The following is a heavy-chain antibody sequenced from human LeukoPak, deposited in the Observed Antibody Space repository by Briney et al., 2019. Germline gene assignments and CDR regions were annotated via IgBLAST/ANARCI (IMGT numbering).Heavy chain of an antibody. CDR2: IYHSGST. CDR3: ARHRPPKVETPGFDY. V-gene: IGHV4-38-2*01. J-gene: IGHJ4*02. CDR1: GYSISSGYY. Sequence: SETLSLTCAVSGYSISSGYYWVWIRQPPGKGLEWIGSIYHSGSTYYNPSLKSRVTISVDTSKNQFSLKLSSVTAADTAVYYCARHRPPKVETPGFDYWGQGTLVTVSS. D-gene: IGHD4-23*01.